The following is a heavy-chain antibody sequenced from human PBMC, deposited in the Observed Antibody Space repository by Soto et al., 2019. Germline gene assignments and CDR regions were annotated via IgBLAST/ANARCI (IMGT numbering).Heavy chain of an antibody. J-gene: IGHJ6*03. Sequence: EVQLVESGGGLAQPGGSLRLSCAASGFTLSGYAMDWVRQAPGKGLEYVSGISSNGVGTYSANSVQGRFTISRDNSKNTGYAGMGSLRPDDMAVYCFPRRARPDFYYMDVWGKGTAVTVSS. CDR3: PRRARPDFYYMDV. V-gene: IGHV3-64*01. CDR1: GFTLSGYA. D-gene: IGHD6-6*01. CDR2: ISSNGVGT.